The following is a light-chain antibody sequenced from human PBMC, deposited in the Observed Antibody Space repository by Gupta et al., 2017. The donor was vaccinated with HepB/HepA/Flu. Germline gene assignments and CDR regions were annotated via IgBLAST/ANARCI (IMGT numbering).Light chain of an antibody. V-gene: IGKV1-39*01. CDR3: QQGSTTPIT. Sequence: DIQMTQSPSSLSASVGDRVTITCRASQSISIYLNWYQQKPGKAPKVLIRAASTLQTGVPSRFSGSGSGTDFTLTITSLQPEDFATYYCQQGSTTPITFGQGTRLEIK. J-gene: IGKJ5*01. CDR1: QSISIY. CDR2: AAS.